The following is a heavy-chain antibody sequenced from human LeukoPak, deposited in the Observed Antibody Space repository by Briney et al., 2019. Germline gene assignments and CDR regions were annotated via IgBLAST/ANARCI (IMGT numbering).Heavy chain of an antibody. CDR1: GFAFSSYG. CDR2: IHYDSSTE. D-gene: IGHD3-10*02. V-gene: IGHV3-30*02. CDR3: AELGITMIGGV. Sequence: GGSLRLSCAASGFAFSSYGMHWVRQAPGKGLEWVAYIHYDSSTEDYADSVKGRFTISRDNAKNSLYLQMNSLRAEDTAVCYCAELGITMIGGVWGKGTTVTISS. J-gene: IGHJ6*04.